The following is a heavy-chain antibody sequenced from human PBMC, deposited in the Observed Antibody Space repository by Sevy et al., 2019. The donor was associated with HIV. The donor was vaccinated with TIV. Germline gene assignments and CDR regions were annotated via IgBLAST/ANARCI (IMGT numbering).Heavy chain of an antibody. CDR1: GGTFSSYA. Sequence: SVKVSCKASGGTFSSYAISWVRQAPGQGLEWMGGIIPIFGTANSAQKFQGRVTITADESTSTAYMELSSLRSEDTAVYYCARASGELITMVRGVPRPLDYWGQGTLVTVSS. CDR2: IIPIFGTA. J-gene: IGHJ4*02. V-gene: IGHV1-69*13. CDR3: ARASGELITMVRGVPRPLDY. D-gene: IGHD3-10*01.